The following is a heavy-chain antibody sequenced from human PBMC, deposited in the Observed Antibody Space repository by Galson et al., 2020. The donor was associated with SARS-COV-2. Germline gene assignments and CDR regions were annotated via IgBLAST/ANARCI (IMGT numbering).Heavy chain of an antibody. J-gene: IGHJ4*02. CDR1: GFTFSSYA. V-gene: IGHV3-30*04. CDR2: ISYDGSNK. Sequence: GESLKISCAASGFTFSSYAMHWVRQAPGKGLEWVAVISYDGSNKYYADSVKGRFTISRDNSKNTLYLQMNSLRAEDTAVYYCARDLTVTTKFDYWGQGTLVTVSS. D-gene: IGHD4-17*01. CDR3: ARDLTVTTKFDY.